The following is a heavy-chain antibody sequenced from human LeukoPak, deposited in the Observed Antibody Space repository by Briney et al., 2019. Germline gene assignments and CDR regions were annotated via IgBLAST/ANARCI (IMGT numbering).Heavy chain of an antibody. Sequence: RPGGSLRLSCAASGFTFSTYAMSWVRQAPGKGLQWVSGISGSDSSTYYTDSVEGRFTTSRDNSKDTLFLQMNSLTTGDTAVYYCAKCASSHSVCLDFDYWGQGILVTVSS. CDR2: ISGSDSST. V-gene: IGHV3-23*01. CDR3: AKCASSHSVCLDFDY. D-gene: IGHD3-10*02. CDR1: GFTFSTYA. J-gene: IGHJ4*02.